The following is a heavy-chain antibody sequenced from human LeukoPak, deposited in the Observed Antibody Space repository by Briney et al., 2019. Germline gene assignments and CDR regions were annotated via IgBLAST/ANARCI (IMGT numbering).Heavy chain of an antibody. Sequence: SETLSLTCTVSGGSISSYYWSWIRQPPGKGLEWIGYIYYSGSTNYNPSLKSRVTISVDTSKNQFSLKLSSVTAADTAVYYCARIYDSSGLYYFDYWGQGTLVTVSS. CDR1: GGSISSYY. CDR3: ARIYDSSGLYYFDY. D-gene: IGHD3-22*01. V-gene: IGHV4-59*08. J-gene: IGHJ4*02. CDR2: IYYSGST.